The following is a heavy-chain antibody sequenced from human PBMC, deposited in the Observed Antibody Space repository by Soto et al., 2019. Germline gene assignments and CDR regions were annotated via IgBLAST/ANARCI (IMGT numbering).Heavy chain of an antibody. V-gene: IGHV3-23*01. D-gene: IGHD2-21*02. Sequence: PGGSLRLSCAASGFTFSSYAMSWVRQSPGKGLEWVSAISGSGGSTYYADSVKGRFTISRDNSKNTLYLQMNSLRAEDTAVYYCAKRVSYCGGDCYLGGWFDPWGQGTLVTVSS. CDR2: ISGSGGST. J-gene: IGHJ5*02. CDR1: GFTFSSYA. CDR3: AKRVSYCGGDCYLGGWFDP.